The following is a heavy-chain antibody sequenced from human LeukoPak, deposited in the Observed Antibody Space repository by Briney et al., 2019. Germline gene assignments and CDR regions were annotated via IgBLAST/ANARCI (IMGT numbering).Heavy chain of an antibody. V-gene: IGHV3-43*02. D-gene: IGHD6-19*01. CDR3: AKRGSAWYYFDS. Sequence: GGSLRLSCAASGFTFHDYAIHWVRQAPGRGLEWVSLISGDADATYYADSVEGRFTVARDNTKNSIYLQMNSPRTEDTALYFCAKRGSAWYYFDSWGQGTLVTVSS. CDR2: ISGDADAT. CDR1: GFTFHDYA. J-gene: IGHJ4*02.